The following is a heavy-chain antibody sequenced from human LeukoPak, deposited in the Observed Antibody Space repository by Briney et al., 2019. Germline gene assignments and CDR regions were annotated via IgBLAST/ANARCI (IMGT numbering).Heavy chain of an antibody. D-gene: IGHD6-13*01. V-gene: IGHV4-4*07. CDR3: AGSGIAAAGHNWFDP. CDR2: IYTSGST. Sequence: SETLSLTCTVSGGSISSYYWSWIRQPAGKGLVWIGRIYTSGSTNYNPSLKSRVTMSVDTSKNQFSLKLSSVTAADTAVYYCAGSGIAAAGHNWFDPWGQGTLVTVSS. CDR1: GGSISSYY. J-gene: IGHJ5*02.